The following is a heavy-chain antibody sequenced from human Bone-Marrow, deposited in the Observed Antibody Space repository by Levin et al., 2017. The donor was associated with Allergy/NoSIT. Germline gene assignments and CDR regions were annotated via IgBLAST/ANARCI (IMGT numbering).Heavy chain of an antibody. CDR1: GGSISSGGYY. CDR2: IYYSGST. CDR3: ARDGDYGSGSYYYDAFDI. D-gene: IGHD3-10*01. J-gene: IGHJ3*02. V-gene: IGHV4-31*03. Sequence: LRLSCTVSGGSISSGGYYWSWIRQHPGTGLEWIGYIYYSGSTYYNPSLKSRVTISVDTSKNQFSLKLSSVTAADTAVYYCARDGDYGSGSYYYDAFDIWGQGTMVTVSS.